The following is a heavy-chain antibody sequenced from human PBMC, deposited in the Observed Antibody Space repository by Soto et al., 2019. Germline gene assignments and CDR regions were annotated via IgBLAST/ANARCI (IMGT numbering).Heavy chain of an antibody. CDR1: GFTFSNYA. J-gene: IGHJ6*02. CDR2: ISGSGVST. Sequence: EVQLLESGGGLVQPGGSMRLSCEGSGFTFSNYAMNWVRQTPGKGLEWVSGISGSGVSTYHADSVKGRFTISRDNSKNTLYLQMNRLGPEDTAVYYCAKPSGAFGLAARADYYYGMDVWGQGTTVTVSS. CDR3: AKPSGAFGLAARADYYYGMDV. V-gene: IGHV3-23*01. D-gene: IGHD2-15*01.